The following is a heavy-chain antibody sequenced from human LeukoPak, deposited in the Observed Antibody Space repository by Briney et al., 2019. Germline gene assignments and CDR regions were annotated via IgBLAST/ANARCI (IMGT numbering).Heavy chain of an antibody. CDR2: IYYSGST. D-gene: IGHD3-22*01. V-gene: IGHV4-39*07. J-gene: IGHJ4*02. CDR1: GVSISSYY. CDR3: ARDYYYYDSSGQPEDFDY. Sequence: SETLSLTCTVSGVSISSYYWSWIRQPPGKGLEWIGSIYYSGSTYYNPSLKSRVTISVDTSKNQFSLKLSSVTAADTAVYYCARDYYYYDSSGQPEDFDYWGQGTLVTVSS.